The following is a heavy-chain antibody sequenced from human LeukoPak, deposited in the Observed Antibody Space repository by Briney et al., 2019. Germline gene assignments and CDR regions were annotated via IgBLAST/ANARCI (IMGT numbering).Heavy chain of an antibody. V-gene: IGHV1-24*01. Sequence: ASVKVPCKVSGYTLTELSMHWVRQAPGKGLEWMGGFDPEDGETIYAQKFQGRVTMAEDTSTDTAYMELSSLRSEDTAVYYCATGGLVTGFLHWGQGTLVTVSS. J-gene: IGHJ4*02. CDR3: ATGGLVTGFLH. D-gene: IGHD2-21*02. CDR2: FDPEDGET. CDR1: GYTLTELS.